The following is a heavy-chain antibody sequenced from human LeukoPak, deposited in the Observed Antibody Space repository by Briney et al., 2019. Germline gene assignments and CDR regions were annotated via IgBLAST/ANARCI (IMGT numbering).Heavy chain of an antibody. CDR3: AKVWNYGAFDI. Sequence: GGSLRLSCAASGFTFDDYAMHWVRQAPGKGLEWVSGISWNSGSIGYADSVKGRFTISRDNAKNSLYLQMNSLRAEDTALYYCAKVWNYGAFDIWGQGTMVTVSS. CDR2: ISWNSGSI. CDR1: GFTFDDYA. J-gene: IGHJ3*02. V-gene: IGHV3-9*01. D-gene: IGHD1-7*01.